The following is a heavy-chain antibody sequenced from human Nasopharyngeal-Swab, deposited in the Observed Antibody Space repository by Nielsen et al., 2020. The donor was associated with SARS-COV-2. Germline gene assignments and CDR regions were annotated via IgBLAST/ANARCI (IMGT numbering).Heavy chain of an antibody. V-gene: IGHV1-3*01. CDR3: ARDSVPAAIGVGYYYYYVDV. Sequence: WVRQAPGQRLEWMGWNNAGNGNTNYSQKFQGRVTITRDTSASTAYTELSSLRSEDTAVYYCARDSVPAAIGVGYYYYYVDVWGKGTTVTAP. D-gene: IGHD2-2*02. CDR2: NNAGNGNT. J-gene: IGHJ6*03.